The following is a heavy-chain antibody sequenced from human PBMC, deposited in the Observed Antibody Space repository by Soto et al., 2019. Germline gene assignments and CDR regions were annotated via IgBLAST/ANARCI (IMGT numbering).Heavy chain of an antibody. CDR2: IKSKTDGGTT. J-gene: IGHJ4*02. CDR1: RFTFSKAW. V-gene: IGHV3-15*01. CDR3: ARRGSGSYYDY. Sequence: PGGSLRLSCVASRFTFSKAWMSWVRQAPGKGLEWVGHIKSKTDGGTTDYAAPVKGRFTISRDDSKNTLYLQMNSLRAEDTAVYYCARRGSGSYYDYWGQGTLVTVSS. D-gene: IGHD1-26*01.